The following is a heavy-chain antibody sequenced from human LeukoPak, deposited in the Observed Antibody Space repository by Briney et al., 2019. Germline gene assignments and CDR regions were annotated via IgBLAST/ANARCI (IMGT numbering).Heavy chain of an antibody. Sequence: GGSLRLSCAASGFIFGDYAMHWVRQTPGKGLEWVSGITWNSGAIGYADSVRGRFTISRDNAKSSLYLQMNSLRPEDTAFYYCAQGRYSNIAIDYWGQGTLVTVSS. D-gene: IGHD5-12*01. V-gene: IGHV3-9*01. CDR1: GFIFGDYA. CDR3: AQGRYSNIAIDY. CDR2: ITWNSGAI. J-gene: IGHJ4*02.